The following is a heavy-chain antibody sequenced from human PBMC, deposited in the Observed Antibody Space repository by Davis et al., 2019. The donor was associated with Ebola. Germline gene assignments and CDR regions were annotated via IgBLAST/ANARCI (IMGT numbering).Heavy chain of an antibody. CDR1: GFTFSSYA. D-gene: IGHD4-17*01. CDR3: AKDWEYGDYFDY. CDR2: ISGSGGST. V-gene: IGHV3-23*01. Sequence: GESLKISCAASGFTFSSYAMSWVRQAPGKGLEWVSAISGSGGSTYYADSVKGRFTISRDNSKNTLYLQMNSLRAEDTAVYYCAKDWEYGDYFDYWGQGTLVTVSS. J-gene: IGHJ4*02.